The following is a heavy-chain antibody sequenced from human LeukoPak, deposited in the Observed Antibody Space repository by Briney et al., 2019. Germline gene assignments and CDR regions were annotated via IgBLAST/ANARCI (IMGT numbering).Heavy chain of an antibody. CDR3: ARDPLFGVVISPIDGFDI. D-gene: IGHD3-3*01. CDR1: GGTFSSYA. Sequence: GASVKVSCKASGGTFSSYAISWVRQAPGQGLEWMGGIIPIFGTANYAQKLQGRVTMTTDTSTTTAYMEPRSLRSDDTAVYYCARDPLFGVVISPIDGFDIWGQGTMVTVSS. J-gene: IGHJ3*02. V-gene: IGHV1-69*05. CDR2: IIPIFGTA.